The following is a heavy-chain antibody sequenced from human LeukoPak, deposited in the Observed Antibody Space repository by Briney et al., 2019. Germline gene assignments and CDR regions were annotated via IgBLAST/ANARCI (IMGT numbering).Heavy chain of an antibody. CDR1: GFIFSDYW. J-gene: IGHJ4*02. V-gene: IGHV3-74*01. Sequence: GGSLRLSCAASGFIFSDYWMHWVRQAPGKGLVSFSRIKSDGSGTNYADSVKGRFTISRDNAKNTLYLQMNSLRAEDTAVYYCTRGAIGAPGPIDYWGQGTLVTVSS. D-gene: IGHD6-13*01. CDR2: IKSDGSGT. CDR3: TRGAIGAPGPIDY.